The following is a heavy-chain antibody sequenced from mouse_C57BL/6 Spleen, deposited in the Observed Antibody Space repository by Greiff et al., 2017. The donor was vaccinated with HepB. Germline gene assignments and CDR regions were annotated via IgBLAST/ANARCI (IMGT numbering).Heavy chain of an antibody. CDR1: GFTFSDYG. J-gene: IGHJ1*03. V-gene: IGHV5-17*01. Sequence: EVKLVESGGGLVKPGGSLKLSCAASGFTFSDYGMHWVRQAPEKGLEWVAYISSGSSTIYYADTVKGRFTISRDNAKNTPCLQMIRLRSEDSDVYDCARGDYGSSAHWYVDVWGTGTTVTVSS. D-gene: IGHD1-1*01. CDR3: ARGDYGSSAHWYVDV. CDR2: ISSGSSTI.